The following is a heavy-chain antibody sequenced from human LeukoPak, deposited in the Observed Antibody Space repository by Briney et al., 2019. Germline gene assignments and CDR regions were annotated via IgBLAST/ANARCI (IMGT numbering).Heavy chain of an antibody. D-gene: IGHD1-26*01. Sequence: GRSLSLSCAASGFTFKDYAMPWVRQAPGTGLEWVSGISWNSAGIGYADSVKGRFTISRDNAKNSLYLQMNNLRLEDTAFYYCAKAGGGSRYNWFDPWGQGTLVTVSS. CDR1: GFTFKDYA. CDR3: AKAGGGSRYNWFDP. J-gene: IGHJ5*02. CDR2: ISWNSAGI. V-gene: IGHV3-9*01.